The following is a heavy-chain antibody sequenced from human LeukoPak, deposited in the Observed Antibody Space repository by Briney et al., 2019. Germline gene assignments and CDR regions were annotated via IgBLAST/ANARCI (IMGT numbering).Heavy chain of an antibody. CDR3: ARAGTLQSNPSAFDI. Sequence: SETLSLTCTVSGGSISGYYWSWIRQPPGKGLEWIGYIYYSGSTSYNPSLRSRVTISVDTSKSQFSLKLYSVTAADTAVYYCARAGTLQSNPSAFDIWGQGTMVTVSS. V-gene: IGHV4-59*01. CDR1: GGSISGYY. CDR2: IYYSGST. J-gene: IGHJ3*02. D-gene: IGHD5-24*01.